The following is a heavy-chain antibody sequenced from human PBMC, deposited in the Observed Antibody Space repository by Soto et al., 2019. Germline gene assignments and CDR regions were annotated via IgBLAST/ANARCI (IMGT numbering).Heavy chain of an antibody. J-gene: IGHJ4*02. CDR2: ISGSGGST. CDR1: GFTFSSYA. D-gene: IGHD4-17*01. Sequence: GGSLRLSCAASGFTFSSYAMSWVRQAPGKGLEWVSAISGSGGSTYYADSVKGRFTISRDNSKNTLYLQMNSLRAEDTAVYYCAKGIRDSLRWSALDYWGQGTLVTLSS. V-gene: IGHV3-23*01. CDR3: AKGIRDSLRWSALDY.